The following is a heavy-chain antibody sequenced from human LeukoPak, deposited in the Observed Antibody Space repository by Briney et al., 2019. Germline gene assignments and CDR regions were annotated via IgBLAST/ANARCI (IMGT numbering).Heavy chain of an antibody. CDR2: IREDGTEK. D-gene: IGHD7-27*01. Sequence: GGSLRLSCTASGFTFSGTWMTWVRQAPGKGLEWVANIREDGTEKNYVDSVKGRFTIPRDNAKNSLFLQMSNLRDDDTAIYYCARHVGISFWGPGTLVTVSS. J-gene: IGHJ4*02. V-gene: IGHV3-7*01. CDR3: ARHVGISF. CDR1: GFTFSGTW.